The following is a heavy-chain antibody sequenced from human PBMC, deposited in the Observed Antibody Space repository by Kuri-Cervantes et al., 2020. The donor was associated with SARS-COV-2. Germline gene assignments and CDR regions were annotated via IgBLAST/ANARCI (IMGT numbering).Heavy chain of an antibody. Sequence: GESLKISCAASGFTFSSYWMHWVRQAPGKGLVWVSRINSDGSSTSYADSVKGRFTISRDNAKNTLYLQMNSLRAEDTAVYYCASSYYYDSSGYIFDYWGQGTLVTVSS. V-gene: IGHV3-74*01. CDR3: ASSYYYDSSGYIFDY. CDR1: GFTFSSYW. CDR2: INSDGSST. J-gene: IGHJ4*02. D-gene: IGHD3-22*01.